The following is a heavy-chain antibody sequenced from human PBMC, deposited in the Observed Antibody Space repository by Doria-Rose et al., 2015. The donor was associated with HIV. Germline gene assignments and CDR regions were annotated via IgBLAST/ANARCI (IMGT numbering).Heavy chain of an antibody. CDR3: ARVLSGTYDY. Sequence: QVQLQESGPGLVKPSETLSLTCSVSGGSISHYYWSWIQQPPGKGLEYIGDIFYTGSTNYSPSLKGRVSISIDTSKNKFSLRLSSVTAADTAVYYCARVLSGTYDYWGQGTLVTVSS. D-gene: IGHD1-26*01. CDR2: IFYTGST. CDR1: GGSISHYY. V-gene: IGHV4-59*01. J-gene: IGHJ4*02.